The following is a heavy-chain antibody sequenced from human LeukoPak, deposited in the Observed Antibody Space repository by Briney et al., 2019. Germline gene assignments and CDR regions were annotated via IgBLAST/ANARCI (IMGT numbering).Heavy chain of an antibody. CDR2: INPNSGGT. Sequence: ASVKVSCTASGYTFTRYYMHWVRQAPGQGLEWMGWINPNSGGTKYAQKFQGRVTMTRDTSISTAYMELSRLRSDDTAVYYCARAGVHIVVVPAARAYYYYMDVWGKGTTVTVSS. CDR3: ARAGVHIVVVPAARAYYYYMDV. D-gene: IGHD2-2*01. V-gene: IGHV1-2*02. J-gene: IGHJ6*03. CDR1: GYTFTRYY.